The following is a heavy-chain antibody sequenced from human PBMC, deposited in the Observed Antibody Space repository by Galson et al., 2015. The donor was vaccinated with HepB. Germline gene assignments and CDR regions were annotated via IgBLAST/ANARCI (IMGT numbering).Heavy chain of an antibody. V-gene: IGHV3-21*01. Sequence: SLRLSCAASGFTFSSYSMNGVRQAPGKGLEWVSSISSSSSYIYYADSVKGRFTISRDNAKNSLYLQMNSLRAEDTAAYYCARDLNYYDSSGYAQYFDYWGQGTLVTVSS. J-gene: IGHJ4*02. D-gene: IGHD3-22*01. CDR2: ISSSSSYI. CDR1: GFTFSSYS. CDR3: ARDLNYYDSSGYAQYFDY.